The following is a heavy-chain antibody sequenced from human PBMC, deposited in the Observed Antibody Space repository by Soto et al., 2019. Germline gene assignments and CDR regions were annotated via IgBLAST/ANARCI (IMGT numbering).Heavy chain of an antibody. Sequence: PSETLSLTCAVYGGSFSGYYGSWIRQPPGKGLEWIGEINHSGSTNYNPSLKSRVTISVDTSKNQFSLKLSSVTAADTAVYYCARDGITGTTGYYYYGMDVWGQGTTVTVSS. J-gene: IGHJ6*02. CDR1: GGSFSGYY. CDR3: ARDGITGTTGYYYYGMDV. V-gene: IGHV4-34*01. D-gene: IGHD1-7*01. CDR2: INHSGST.